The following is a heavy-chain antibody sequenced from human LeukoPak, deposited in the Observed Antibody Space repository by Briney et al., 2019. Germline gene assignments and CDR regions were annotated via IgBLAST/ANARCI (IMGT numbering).Heavy chain of an antibody. CDR1: GFTFGGRL. Sequence: PGGSLRLSCAVSGFTFGGRLMHWVRQAPGKGLVWVSGISWNSGSIGYADSVKGRFTISRDNAKNSLYLQMNSLRAEDTALYYCAKDKSSDILTGYPDYWGQGTLVTVSS. CDR2: ISWNSGSI. V-gene: IGHV3-9*01. J-gene: IGHJ4*02. D-gene: IGHD3-9*01. CDR3: AKDKSSDILTGYPDY.